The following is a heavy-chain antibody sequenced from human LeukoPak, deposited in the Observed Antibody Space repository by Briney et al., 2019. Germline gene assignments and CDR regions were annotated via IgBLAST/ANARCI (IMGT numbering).Heavy chain of an antibody. D-gene: IGHD2-2*01. Sequence: SETLSLTCTVSGGSISSSSYYWGWIRQPPGKGLEWIGSIYYSGSTYYNPSLKSRITISVDTSKNQFSLKLSSVTAADTAVYYCAGVDEYCSSTSCNHAFDIWGQGTMVTVSS. CDR1: GGSISSSSYY. V-gene: IGHV4-39*01. CDR2: IYYSGST. CDR3: AGVDEYCSSTSCNHAFDI. J-gene: IGHJ3*02.